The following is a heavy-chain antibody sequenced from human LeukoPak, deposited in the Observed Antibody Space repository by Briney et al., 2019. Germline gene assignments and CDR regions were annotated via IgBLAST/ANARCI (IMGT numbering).Heavy chain of an antibody. CDR2: VTSYNGDT. CDR3: AKDWHILTGRNCFDP. D-gene: IGHD3-9*01. CDR1: GYTFNNYG. V-gene: IGHV1-18*01. J-gene: IGHJ5*02. Sequence: ASVKVSCKASGYTFNNYGISWVRHAPGQGLEWMGWVTSYNGDTNYAQKFQGRVTMSTDTSTSTAYMELRSLRFDDTAIYYCAKDWHILTGRNCFDPWGQGTLVTVSS.